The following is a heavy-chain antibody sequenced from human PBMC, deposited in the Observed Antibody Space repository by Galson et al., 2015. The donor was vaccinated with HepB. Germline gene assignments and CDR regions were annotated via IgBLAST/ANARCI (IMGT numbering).Heavy chain of an antibody. CDR3: ARDLRPQGYGGNSGYYYGMDV. V-gene: IGHV1-18*04. CDR2: ISAYNGNT. J-gene: IGHJ6*02. CDR1: GYTFTSYG. D-gene: IGHD4-23*01. Sequence: SVKVSCKASGYTFTSYGISWVRQAPGQGLEWMGWISAYNGNTNYAQKLQGRVTMTTDTSTSTAYMELRSLRSDDTAVYYCARDLRPQGYGGNSGYYYGMDVWGQGTTVTVSS.